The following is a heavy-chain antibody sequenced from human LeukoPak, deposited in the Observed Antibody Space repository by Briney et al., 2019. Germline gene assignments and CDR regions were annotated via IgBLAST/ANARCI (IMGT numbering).Heavy chain of an antibody. CDR1: GFTFRNYA. J-gene: IGHJ5*02. V-gene: IGHV3-23*01. CDR2: ISDSGGNT. Sequence: GGSLRLSRAASGFTFRNYAMSWVRQAPGKGLEWVSGISDSGGNTYYADSVRGRFTISRDNSKNTLYLQMNSLRAEDTAVYYCAKDDYGYWFDPWGQGTLVTVSS. CDR3: AKDDYGYWFDP. D-gene: IGHD4-17*01.